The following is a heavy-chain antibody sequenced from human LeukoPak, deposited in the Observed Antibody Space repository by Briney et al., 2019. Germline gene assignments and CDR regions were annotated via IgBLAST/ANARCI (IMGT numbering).Heavy chain of an antibody. J-gene: IGHJ5*02. CDR1: GDSVSRNSAA. D-gene: IGHD5-24*01. CDR3: ARADGDRDGYNFWFDP. Sequence: SQTLSLTCAISGDSVSRNSAAWNWIRQSPSRGLEWLGRTYYRSKWYNDYAVSAESRITINPDTSKNQFSLQLNSVPPEDTAVYYCARADGDRDGYNFWFDPWGQGTLVTVSS. V-gene: IGHV6-1*01. CDR2: TYYRSKWYN.